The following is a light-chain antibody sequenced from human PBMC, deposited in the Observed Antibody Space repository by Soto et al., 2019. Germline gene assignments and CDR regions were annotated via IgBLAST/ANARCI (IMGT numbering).Light chain of an antibody. CDR1: QSVSTS. J-gene: IGKJ1*01. CDR2: DAS. Sequence: EIVLTQSPATLSLSPGERATLSCRASQSVSTSLAWYQQKPGQAPRLLIYDASNRATGIPARFSGSGSGTDFRLTVSSLAPEDFALYYCQQRSHWPWTFGQGTKVEIK. V-gene: IGKV3-11*01. CDR3: QQRSHWPWT.